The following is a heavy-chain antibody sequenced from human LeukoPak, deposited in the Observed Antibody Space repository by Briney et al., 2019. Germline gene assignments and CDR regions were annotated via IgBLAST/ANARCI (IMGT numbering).Heavy chain of an antibody. CDR2: MNPNSGNT. CDR3: ASISKVGATIDY. CDR1: GYTFTSYD. D-gene: IGHD1-26*01. Sequence: GASVKVSCKASGYTFTSYDINWVRQATGQGLEWMGWMNPNSGNTGYAQKFQGRVTMTRNTSISTAYMEPSSLRSEDTAVYYCASISKVGATIDYWGQGTLVTVSS. V-gene: IGHV1-8*01. J-gene: IGHJ4*02.